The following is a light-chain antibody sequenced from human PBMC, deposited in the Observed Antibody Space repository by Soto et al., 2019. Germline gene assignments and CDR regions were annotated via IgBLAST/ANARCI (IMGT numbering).Light chain of an antibody. V-gene: IGKV3-20*01. CDR2: GAS. CDR1: RDVYINA. J-gene: IGKJ3*01. Sequence: VVLTQSPATLSLSPGAPATLSCRASRDVYINALAWYQQKPGRTPTLLIYGASTRATGIPDRFSATGSGTEFSLTISSVEPEDFAVYYCQQYGASPFTFGPGTRVEI. CDR3: QQYGASPFT.